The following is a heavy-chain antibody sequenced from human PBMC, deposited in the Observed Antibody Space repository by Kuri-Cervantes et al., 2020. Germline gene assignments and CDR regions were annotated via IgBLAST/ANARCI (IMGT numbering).Heavy chain of an antibody. V-gene: IGHV1-69*13. J-gene: IGHJ4*02. D-gene: IGHD3-22*01. CDR3: ARANLYDSSGYYLGFDY. Sequence: SVKVSCKASGGTFSNYAISWVRQAPGQGLEWMGGIIPIFGTANYAQKFQGRVTITADESTSTAYMELSSLRSEDTAVYYCARANLYDSSGYYLGFDYWGQGTRVTSAS. CDR1: GGTFSNYA. CDR2: IIPIFGTA.